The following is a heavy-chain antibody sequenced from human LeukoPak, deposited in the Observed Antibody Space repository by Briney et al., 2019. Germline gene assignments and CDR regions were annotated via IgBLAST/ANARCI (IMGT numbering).Heavy chain of an antibody. J-gene: IGHJ5*02. D-gene: IGHD6-13*01. CDR3: ARRIAAAPMSWFDP. Sequence: SQTLSLTCTVSGGSIGSGSYYWSWIRQPAGKGLEWIGCIYTSGSTNYNPSLKSRVTISVDTSRNQFSLKLSSVTAADTAVYYCARRIAAAPMSWFDPWGQGTLVTVSS. CDR1: GGSIGSGSYY. V-gene: IGHV4-61*02. CDR2: IYTSGST.